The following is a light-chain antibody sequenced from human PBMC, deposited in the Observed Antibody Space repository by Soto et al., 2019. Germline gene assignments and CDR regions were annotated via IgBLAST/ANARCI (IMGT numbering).Light chain of an antibody. CDR1: QSVGRN. Sequence: EIVMTQSPATLSVSPGERATLSCRASQSVGRNLAWYQQKPGQATRLLIYGASTRATGIPARFSGSGSGTEFTLTISSLQSEDVAIYSCQQYNHWPPLTFGGGTKVEIK. CDR2: GAS. J-gene: IGKJ4*01. V-gene: IGKV3-15*01. CDR3: QQYNHWPPLT.